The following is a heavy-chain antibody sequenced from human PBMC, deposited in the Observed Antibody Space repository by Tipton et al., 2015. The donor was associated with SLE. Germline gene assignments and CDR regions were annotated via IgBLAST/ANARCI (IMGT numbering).Heavy chain of an antibody. Sequence: SLRLSCAASGFTFSSYSMNWVRQAPGKGLEWVSSISSSSSYIYYADSVKGRFTISRDNAKNSLYLQMNSLRAEDTALYYCAKEGGQWLSWPYYNYGMDVWGHSTTVTVSS. D-gene: IGHD6-19*01. CDR1: GFTFSSYS. CDR2: ISSSSSYI. CDR3: AKEGGQWLSWPYYNYGMDV. J-gene: IGHJ6*02. V-gene: IGHV3-21*04.